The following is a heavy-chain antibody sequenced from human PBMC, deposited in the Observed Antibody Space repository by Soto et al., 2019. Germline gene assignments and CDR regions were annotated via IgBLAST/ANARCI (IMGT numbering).Heavy chain of an antibody. CDR2: MYYSGTT. Sequence: SETLSLICDVSGYPISSGYYWGWIRQPPGKGLEWIGSMYYSGTTLYSPSVRNRVTISLDKSKNRFSLQLSSVTAADTAIYYCARADGYTFLYYFDYWGQGALVTVSS. V-gene: IGHV4-38-2*01. CDR1: GYPISSGYY. J-gene: IGHJ4*02. CDR3: ARADGYTFLYYFDY. D-gene: IGHD3-3*02.